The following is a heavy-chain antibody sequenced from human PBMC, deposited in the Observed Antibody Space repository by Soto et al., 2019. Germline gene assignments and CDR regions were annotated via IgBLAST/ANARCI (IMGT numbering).Heavy chain of an antibody. Sequence: PGGSLRLSCAASGFTFSTYSMNWVRQAPGKGLEWVSSISSSSSYIYYADSVKGRFTISRDNAKNSLYLQMNSLRAEDKAVYYCARYDSSGYYWPYYYYGMDVWGQGTTVTVSS. J-gene: IGHJ6*02. V-gene: IGHV3-21*01. CDR1: GFTFSTYS. D-gene: IGHD3-22*01. CDR2: ISSSSSYI. CDR3: ARYDSSGYYWPYYYYGMDV.